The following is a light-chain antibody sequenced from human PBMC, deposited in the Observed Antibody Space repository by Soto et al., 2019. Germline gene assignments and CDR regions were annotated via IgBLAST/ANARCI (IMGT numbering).Light chain of an antibody. CDR2: WAS. CDR3: QQYDSAPHT. CDR1: QSVLYSSNNKSY. J-gene: IGKJ2*01. V-gene: IGKV4-1*01. Sequence: DIVMTQSPDSLAVSLGGRATIHCKSSQSVLYSSNNKSYLAWYQQKPRQPPKLLMHWASTRESGVPGRFSGCGSGSDFSLTISSLQAEDVAVYYCQQYDSAPHTFGQGTKLEMK.